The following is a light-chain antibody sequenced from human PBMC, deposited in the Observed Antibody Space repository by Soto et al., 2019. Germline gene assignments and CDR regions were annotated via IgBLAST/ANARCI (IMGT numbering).Light chain of an antibody. CDR1: SSNIGAGYD. V-gene: IGLV1-40*01. CDR3: QSYDSSLSVVV. Sequence: QSVLTQPPSVSGAPGQRVIISCTGSSSNIGAGYDVHWYQQLPGTAPKVLIYGNSNRPSGVPERFSGSKSGTSASLAITGLQAEDQADYHCQSYDSSLSVVVFGGGTKLTVL. CDR2: GNS. J-gene: IGLJ2*01.